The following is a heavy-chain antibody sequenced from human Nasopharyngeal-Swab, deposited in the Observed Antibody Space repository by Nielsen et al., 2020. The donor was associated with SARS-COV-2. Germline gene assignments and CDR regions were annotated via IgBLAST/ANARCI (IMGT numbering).Heavy chain of an antibody. Sequence: GGSLRLSCAASGFTFSSYGMHWVRQAPGKGLEWVAVIWYDGSNKYYADSVKGRFTISRDNAKNSLYLQMNSLRAEDTAVYYCAKEWGVLDPYFDYWGQGTLVTVSS. CDR1: GFTFSSYG. J-gene: IGHJ4*02. CDR2: IWYDGSNK. D-gene: IGHD3-16*01. V-gene: IGHV3-33*03. CDR3: AKEWGVLDPYFDY.